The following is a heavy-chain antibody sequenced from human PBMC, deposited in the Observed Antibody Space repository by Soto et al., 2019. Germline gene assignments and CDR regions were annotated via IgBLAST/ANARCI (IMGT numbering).Heavy chain of an antibody. CDR3: ARQDSAMVTSPFDYYYGMDV. CDR1: GGSISSDY. CDR2: IHHSGRT. D-gene: IGHD5-18*01. J-gene: IGHJ6*02. Sequence: PSETLSLTCTVSGGSISSDYWSWIRQPPGKGLEWIGYIHHSGRTNYNPSLKSRVTMSADTSKNQFSLNLSSVTAADTAVYYCARQDSAMVTSPFDYYYGMDVWGQGTTVTVSS. V-gene: IGHV4-59*08.